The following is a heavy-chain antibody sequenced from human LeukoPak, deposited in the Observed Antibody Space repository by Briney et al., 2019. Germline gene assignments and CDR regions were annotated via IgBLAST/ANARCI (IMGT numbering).Heavy chain of an antibody. J-gene: IGHJ3*02. CDR1: GDSVSSNSAL. CDR3: ANSKPMWNDAFDI. V-gene: IGHV6-1*01. Sequence: QTLSLTCAISGDSVSSNSALWNWIRQSPSRGLEWLGRTYYRSKWYNDYAVSVKSRITINADTSKNQFSLQLNSVTPEDTAVYYCANSKPMWNDAFDIWGQGTMVTVSS. D-gene: IGHD1-1*01. CDR2: TYYRSKWYN.